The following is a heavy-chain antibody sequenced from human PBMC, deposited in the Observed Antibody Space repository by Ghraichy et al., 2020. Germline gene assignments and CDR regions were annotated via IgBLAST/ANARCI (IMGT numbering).Heavy chain of an antibody. Sequence: GGSLRLSCAASGFTFSGSAMHWVRQASGKGLEWVGRIRSKANSYATAYAASVKGRFTISRDDSKNTAYLQMNSLKTEDTAVYYCTRHVEGYYGSGGYYDYYYYYGMDVWGQGTTVTVSS. CDR1: GFTFSGSA. J-gene: IGHJ6*02. CDR3: TRHVEGYYGSGGYYDYYYYYGMDV. CDR2: IRSKANSYAT. D-gene: IGHD3-10*01. V-gene: IGHV3-73*01.